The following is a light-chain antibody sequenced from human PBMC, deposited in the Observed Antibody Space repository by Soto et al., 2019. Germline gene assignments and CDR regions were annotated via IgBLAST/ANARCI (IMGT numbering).Light chain of an antibody. CDR2: DSS. V-gene: IGKV3-11*01. CDR3: QQRKHWPPIT. Sequence: EVELTQSPATLSLSPGETATLSCRASQSVDKFLAWYQQRPGQPPRLLIFDSSNRATGVPVRFSGSGSGTVFTLTIGSLESEDSAVYYCQQRKHWPPITFGQGTRLEIK. J-gene: IGKJ5*01. CDR1: QSVDKF.